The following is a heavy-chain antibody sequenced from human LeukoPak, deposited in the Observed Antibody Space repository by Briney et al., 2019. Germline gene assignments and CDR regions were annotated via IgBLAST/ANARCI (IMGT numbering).Heavy chain of an antibody. CDR2: IYYSGST. J-gene: IGHJ4*02. Sequence: SETLSLTCTVSGGSISSHYWSWLRQPPGKGLEWVGYIYYSGSTNYNPSLKSRVTISVDTSKNQFSLKLSSVTAADTAVYYCATSIAAAGTPFDYWGQGTLVTVSS. V-gene: IGHV4-59*11. CDR1: GGSISSHY. CDR3: ATSIAAAGTPFDY. D-gene: IGHD6-13*01.